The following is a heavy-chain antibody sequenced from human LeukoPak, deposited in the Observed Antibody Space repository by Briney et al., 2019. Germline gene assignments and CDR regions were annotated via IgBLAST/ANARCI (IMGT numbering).Heavy chain of an antibody. Sequence: PGGSLRLSCASSGFTFSSYWMHWVRQAPGKGLVWVLRINSDGSSTSYADSVKGRFTISRDNAKNTLYLQMNSLRAEDTAVYYCARDGGEGYDFWSGYYIFNWFDPWGQGTLVTVSS. V-gene: IGHV3-74*01. CDR1: GFTFSSYW. CDR3: ARDGGEGYDFWSGYYIFNWFDP. D-gene: IGHD3-3*01. CDR2: INSDGSST. J-gene: IGHJ5*02.